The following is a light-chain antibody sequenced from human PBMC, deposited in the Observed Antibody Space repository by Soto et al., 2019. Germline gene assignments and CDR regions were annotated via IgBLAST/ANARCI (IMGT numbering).Light chain of an antibody. CDR3: QQYHSWPPLT. CDR2: RAS. J-gene: IGKJ1*01. Sequence: EIVMTQSPATLSVSPGERATLSCRASQSVGSNLAWYQQKPGQAPRLLMYRASTRAPGIPARFSGSGSGTEFTFTISSLQSEDFAVYYCQQYHSWPPLTFGQGPKVDIK. V-gene: IGKV3-15*01. CDR1: QSVGSN.